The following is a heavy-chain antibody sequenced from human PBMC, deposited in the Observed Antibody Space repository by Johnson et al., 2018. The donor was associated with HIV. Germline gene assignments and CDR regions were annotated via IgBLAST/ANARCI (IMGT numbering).Heavy chain of an antibody. V-gene: IGHV3-30*03. Sequence: QVQLVESGGGVVQPGRSLRLSCAASGFTFSSYGMHWVRQAPGKGLEWVAVISYDGSNKYYADSVKGRFTISRDNSKNTLYLQMNSLRAEDTAVYYCARDSGQQLADAFDIWGQGTMVTVSS. CDR2: ISYDGSNK. CDR3: ARDSGQQLADAFDI. D-gene: IGHD6-6*01. CDR1: GFTFSSYG. J-gene: IGHJ3*02.